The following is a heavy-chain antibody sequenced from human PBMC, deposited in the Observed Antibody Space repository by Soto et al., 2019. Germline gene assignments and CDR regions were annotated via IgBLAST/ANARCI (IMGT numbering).Heavy chain of an antibody. CDR1: GYTFFNYE. CDR2: INAGNGNT. Sequence: GASVKVSCKASGYTFFNYEIHWLRQAPGQRLEWMGWINAGNGNTRYSQDFQDRVTFTRDTSASTVYMGLSSLSSEDTAIYYCAREPVGVSDAFDIWGQGTMVTVSS. J-gene: IGHJ3*02. V-gene: IGHV1-3*01. CDR3: AREPVGVSDAFDI. D-gene: IGHD1-26*01.